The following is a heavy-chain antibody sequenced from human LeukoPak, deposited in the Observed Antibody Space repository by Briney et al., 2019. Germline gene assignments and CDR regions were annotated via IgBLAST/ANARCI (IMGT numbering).Heavy chain of an antibody. CDR1: GFTFSSSE. J-gene: IGHJ4*02. CDR3: ATRVV. Sequence: GGSLRHSCAASGFTFSSSEMNLVRQAPGKGLEWVSNIGDNGRTMDYADSVKGRFTISRDSAKNSLYPQMNNLRVEDTAVYYRATRVVRGQGTLVTVSS. D-gene: IGHD2-15*01. V-gene: IGHV3-48*03. CDR2: IGDNGRTM.